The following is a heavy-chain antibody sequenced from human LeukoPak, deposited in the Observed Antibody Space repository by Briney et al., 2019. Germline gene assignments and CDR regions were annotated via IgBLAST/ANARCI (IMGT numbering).Heavy chain of an antibody. CDR2: IYYSGST. D-gene: IGHD3-3*01. CDR1: GDSISSDIYC. Sequence: SETLSLSCTVSGDSISSDIYCWGWIRQPPGKGLEWIGSIYYSGSTYSNPSLKRRVTISVDTSKNQFSLKLSSVPAADPAVYFCASQRLSPTIFGTIYFDSWGQGALVTVSS. V-gene: IGHV4-39*01. J-gene: IGHJ4*02. CDR3: ASQRLSPTIFGTIYFDS.